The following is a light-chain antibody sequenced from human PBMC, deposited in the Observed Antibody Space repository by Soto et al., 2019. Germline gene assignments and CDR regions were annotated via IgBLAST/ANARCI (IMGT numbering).Light chain of an antibody. CDR2: GAS. J-gene: IGKJ5*01. V-gene: IGKV3-15*01. Sequence: SVFTQSPATLSFASCERGPLSWRSNPFISSYLAFYLQKPVQAPRLLIYGASTRATGIPARFSGSGSGTEFTLTISSLQSEDFAVYYCQQYNNWPPITFGQGTRLEIK. CDR1: PFISSY. CDR3: QQYNNWPPIT.